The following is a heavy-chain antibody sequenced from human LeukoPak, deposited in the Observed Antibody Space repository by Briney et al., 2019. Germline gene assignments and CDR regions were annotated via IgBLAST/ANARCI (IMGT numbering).Heavy chain of an antibody. CDR2: IYYSGST. CDR1: GGSISSGDYY. V-gene: IGHV4-30-4*01. J-gene: IGHJ5*02. D-gene: IGHD3-10*01. CDR3: ARVLRITMVRGGVDP. Sequence: PSQTLSLTCTVSGGSISSGDYYWSWIRQPPGKGLEWIGYIYYSGSTYYNPSLKSRITISVDTSKNQFSLKLSSVTAADTAVYYCARVLRITMVRGGVDPWGQGTLVTVSS.